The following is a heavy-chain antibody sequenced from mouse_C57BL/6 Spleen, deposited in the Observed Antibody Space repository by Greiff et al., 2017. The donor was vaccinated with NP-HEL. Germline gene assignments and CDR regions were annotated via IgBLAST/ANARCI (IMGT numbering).Heavy chain of an antibody. J-gene: IGHJ3*01. D-gene: IGHD2-3*01. CDR1: GFSLPSYG. Sequence: VQLQQSGPGLVQPSQSLSITCTVSGFSLPSYGVHWVRPSPGKGLEWLGVIWSGGSTDYNAAFISRLSISKDNSKSQVFFKMNSLQADDTAIYYCATDGYYWFAYWGQGTLVTVSA. CDR2: IWSGGST. V-gene: IGHV2-2*01. CDR3: ATDGYYWFAY.